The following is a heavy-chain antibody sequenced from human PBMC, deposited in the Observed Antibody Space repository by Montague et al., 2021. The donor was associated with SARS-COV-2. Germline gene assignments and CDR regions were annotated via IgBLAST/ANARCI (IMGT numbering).Heavy chain of an antibody. V-gene: IGHV4-4*07. D-gene: IGHD3-10*01. Sequence: SETLSLTCTVSGGSISSYYWSWIRQPAGKGLEWIGRIYSSGSTNYNPSLKSRVTMSVDTSRNQFSLKLTSVTAADTAVYYCARGRRSLWSGELRAGKDWFDPWGQGTLVTVSS. CDR2: IYSSGST. J-gene: IGHJ5*02. CDR1: GGSISSYY. CDR3: ARGRRSLWSGELRAGKDWFDP.